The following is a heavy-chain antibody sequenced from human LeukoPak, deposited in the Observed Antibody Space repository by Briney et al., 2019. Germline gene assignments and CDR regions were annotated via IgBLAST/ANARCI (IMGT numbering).Heavy chain of an antibody. J-gene: IGHJ4*02. CDR2: IIPIFTTA. Sequence: SVKVSCKSSGGTYTDYGISWVRHAPGQGLEWMGRIIPIFTTANYAQKFQGRVTITADTSTNTAYMELTSLRSEDTAVYYCASDGGFEYYFDYWGQGTLLTVSS. CDR1: GGTYTDYG. CDR3: ASDGGFEYYFDY. D-gene: IGHD2/OR15-2a*01. V-gene: IGHV1-69*06.